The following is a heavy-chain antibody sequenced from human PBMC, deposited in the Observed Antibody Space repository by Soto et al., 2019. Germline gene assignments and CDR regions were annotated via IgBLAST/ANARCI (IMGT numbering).Heavy chain of an antibody. V-gene: IGHV1-8*01. D-gene: IGHD2-15*01. CDR2: MNPNSGNT. J-gene: IGHJ4*02. Sequence: GASVKVSCKASGYTFTNYDINWVRQATGQGLEWMGWMNPNSGNTGYAQKLQGRVTMTRNTSMSTASMELSSLRSEDTAVYYCARSYCSGSSCYSEGPDYWGQGTLVTAPQ. CDR1: GYTFTNYD. CDR3: ARSYCSGSSCYSEGPDY.